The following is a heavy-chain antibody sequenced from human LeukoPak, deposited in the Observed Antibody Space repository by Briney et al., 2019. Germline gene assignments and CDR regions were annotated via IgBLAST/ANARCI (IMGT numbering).Heavy chain of an antibody. J-gene: IGHJ3*02. CDR2: INPNSGGT. D-gene: IGHD3-22*01. V-gene: IGHV1-2*02. CDR1: GYTFTGYY. Sequence: GASVKVSCKASGYTFTGYYMHWVRQAPGQGLEWMGWINPNSGGTNYAQKFQGRVTMTRDTSISTAYMELSRLRSDDTAVYYCARGCYYDSSGMLRNAFDIWGQGTMVTVSS. CDR3: ARGCYYDSSGMLRNAFDI.